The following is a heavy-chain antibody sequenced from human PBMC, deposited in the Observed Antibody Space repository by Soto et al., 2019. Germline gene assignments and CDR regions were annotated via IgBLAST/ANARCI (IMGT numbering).Heavy chain of an antibody. Sequence: ASVKVSCKASGYTFTSYGISWVRQAPGQGLEWMGWTSVYNGNTNYAQKLQGRVTMTTDTSTNTAYMDLRSLRSDDTAVYYCARRRPYSSSPLSNAFDIWGQGTMVTVSS. J-gene: IGHJ3*02. CDR3: ARRRPYSSSPLSNAFDI. CDR1: GYTFTSYG. CDR2: TSVYNGNT. D-gene: IGHD6-6*01. V-gene: IGHV1-18*01.